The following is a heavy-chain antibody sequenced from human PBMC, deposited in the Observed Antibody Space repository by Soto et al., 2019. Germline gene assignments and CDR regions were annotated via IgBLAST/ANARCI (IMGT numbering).Heavy chain of an antibody. CDR2: TSGSGGST. D-gene: IGHD5-18*01. CDR1: GFTFSSYA. V-gene: IGHV3-23*01. CDR3: AKVVEVGTAMALRYYYGLDV. J-gene: IGHJ6*02. Sequence: PGGSLRLSCAASGFTFSSYAMNWVRQAPGKGLEWVSGTSGSGGSTYYADSVKGRFTISRDNSKNTLYLQMNSLRAEDTAVYYCAKVVEVGTAMALRYYYGLDVWGQGTTVTVSS.